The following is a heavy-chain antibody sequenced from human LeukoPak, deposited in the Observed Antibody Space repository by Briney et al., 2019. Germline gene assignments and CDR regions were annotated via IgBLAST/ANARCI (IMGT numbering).Heavy chain of an antibody. CDR1: GYTFTNYG. J-gene: IGHJ5*02. V-gene: IGHV1-18*01. CDR3: ARDRATDREQNWFDP. Sequence: ASVKVSCKASGYTFTNYGISWVRQALGQGLEWMGWISAYNGNTNYAQKLQGRVTMTTDTSTNTAYMELRSLRSDDTAVYYCARDRATDREQNWFDPWGQGTLVTVSS. D-gene: IGHD5-24*01. CDR2: ISAYNGNT.